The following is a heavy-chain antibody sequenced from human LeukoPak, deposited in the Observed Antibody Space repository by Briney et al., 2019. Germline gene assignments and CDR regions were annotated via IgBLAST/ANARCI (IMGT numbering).Heavy chain of an antibody. CDR1: GYTFSTYD. CDR3: ARAIRNQLLSDH. J-gene: IGHJ4*02. CDR2: MNPNSGNT. D-gene: IGHD2-2*01. V-gene: IGHV1-8*01. Sequence: ASVKVSCKASGYTFSTYDVIWVRQATGQGFEWMGWMNPNSGNTGYALKFRGRVTMTGDTSISTAYMELSSLISEDTAVYYCARAIRNQLLSDHWGPGTLVTVSS.